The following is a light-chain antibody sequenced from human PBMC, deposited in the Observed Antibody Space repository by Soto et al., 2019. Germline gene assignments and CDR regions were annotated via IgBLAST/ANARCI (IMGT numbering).Light chain of an antibody. CDR3: AAWDDSLSGL. CDR2: RNN. J-gene: IGLJ2*01. V-gene: IGLV1-47*01. Sequence: QSVLTQPPSASGTPGQRVTISCSGSTSNIGSNYVYWYQHLPGTAPKLLIYRNNQRPSGVPDRFSASKSGTSASLAISGLRSEDEADYYCAAWDDSLSGLFGGGTKVTVL. CDR1: TSNIGSNY.